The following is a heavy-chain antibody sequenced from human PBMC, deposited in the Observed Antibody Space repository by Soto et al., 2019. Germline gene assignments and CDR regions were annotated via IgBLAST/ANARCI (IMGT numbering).Heavy chain of an antibody. J-gene: IGHJ4*02. CDR3: ARTSATGYYTGDY. V-gene: IGHV1-3*01. CDR1: GYTFTSYV. Sequence: ASVKVSCKASGYTFTSYVMHWVRQAPGQRLEWMGWINAGNGNTKYSQKFQGRVTITRDTSASTAYMELSSLRSEDTAVYYCARTSATGYYTGDYWGQGTLVTVSS. D-gene: IGHD3-9*01. CDR2: INAGNGNT.